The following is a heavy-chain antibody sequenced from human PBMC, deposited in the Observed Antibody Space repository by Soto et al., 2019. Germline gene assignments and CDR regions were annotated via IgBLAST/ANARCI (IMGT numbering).Heavy chain of an antibody. V-gene: IGHV4-59*01. CDR3: ASIQRITMVRGVKWGFDP. D-gene: IGHD3-10*01. J-gene: IGHJ5*02. CDR1: GGSISSYY. Sequence: SETLSLTCTVSGGSISSYYWSWIRQPPGKGLEWIGYIYYSGRTNYNPSLKSRVTISVDTSKNQFSLKLSSVTAADTAVYYCASIQRITMVRGVKWGFDPWGQGTLVTVSS. CDR2: IYYSGRT.